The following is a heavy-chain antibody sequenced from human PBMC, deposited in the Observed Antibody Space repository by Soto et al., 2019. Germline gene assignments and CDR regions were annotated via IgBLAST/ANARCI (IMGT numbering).Heavy chain of an antibody. CDR2: ISFNGDEK. Sequence: PGWSLTLSCAASGFTFRRYAMHLVRQAPGKGLEWVADISFNGDEKYYADYVKGRFSISRDNSKDTLSLQMNRLRFDDTAVYFCAREDWSGYKHDFWGEGVLVTVSS. D-gene: IGHD3-3*01. V-gene: IGHV3-30*03. J-gene: IGHJ4*02. CDR3: AREDWSGYKHDF. CDR1: GFTFRRYA.